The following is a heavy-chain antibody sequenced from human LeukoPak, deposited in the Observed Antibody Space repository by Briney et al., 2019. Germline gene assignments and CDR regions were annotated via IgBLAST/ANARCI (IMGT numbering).Heavy chain of an antibody. J-gene: IGHJ4*02. V-gene: IGHV3-11*01. CDR2: ISRSGTTK. Sequence: PGGSLRLSCAASGFIFSDHDMDWIRQAPGKGLEWISYISRSGTTKYYADSVKGRFTISRDNADNSLYLQLNSLRAEDTAVYYCAREGRGYYGDFDYWGQGTQVTVSS. CDR1: GFIFSDHD. D-gene: IGHD3-22*01. CDR3: AREGRGYYGDFDY.